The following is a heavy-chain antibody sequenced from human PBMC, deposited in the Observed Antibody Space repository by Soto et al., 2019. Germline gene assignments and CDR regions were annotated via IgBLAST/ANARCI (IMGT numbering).Heavy chain of an antibody. D-gene: IGHD3-3*01. CDR3: ARVTIFGVVFNWFDP. CDR1: GYTFTHFY. Sequence: SVKVSCKASGYTFTHFYISWVRQAPGQGLEWMGGIIPIFGTANYAQKFQGRVTITADESTSTAYMELSSLRSEDTAVYYCARVTIFGVVFNWFDPWGQGTLVTVSS. V-gene: IGHV1-69*13. CDR2: IIPIFGTA. J-gene: IGHJ5*02.